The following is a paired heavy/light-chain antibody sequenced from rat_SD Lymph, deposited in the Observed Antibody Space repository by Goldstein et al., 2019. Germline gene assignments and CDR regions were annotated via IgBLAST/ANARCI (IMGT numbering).Light chain of an antibody. Sequence: EIVLTQSPTTMAASPGEKVTLNCLASSSVSYMNWYQQKSGASPKLWIYGTSNLASGVPNRFSGSGSGTSYSLTISSMEAEDVATYYCLQLSSYPLTFGSGTKLEIK. CDR1: SSVSY. CDR2: GTS. V-gene: IGKV4S18*01. CDR3: LQLSSYPLT. J-gene: IGKJ5*01.
Heavy chain of an antibody. CDR3: ARGGILRIITTVMDA. CDR1: GYTFTDYA. D-gene: IGHD1-6*01. CDR2: INTYTGKP. J-gene: IGHJ4*01. V-gene: IGHV9-4*01. Sequence: QIQLVQSGPELKKPGESVKISCKASGYTFTDYAMHWVKQAPGKGLKWMGWINTYTGKPTYADDFKGRFVFSLEASASTANLQISNLKNEDTATYFCARGGILRIITTVMDAWGQGASVTVSS.